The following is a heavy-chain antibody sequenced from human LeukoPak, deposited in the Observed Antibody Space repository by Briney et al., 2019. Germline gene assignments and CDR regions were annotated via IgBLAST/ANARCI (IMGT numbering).Heavy chain of an antibody. D-gene: IGHD3-22*01. J-gene: IGHJ4*02. CDR3: AKVSCYYDSSGDDY. Sequence: PGGSLRLSCAASGFTFSSYAMSWVRQAPGKGLEWVSAISGSGGSTYYADSVKGRFTISRDNSKNTLYLQMNSLRAEDTAVYYCAKVSCYYDSSGDDYWGQGTLVTVSS. V-gene: IGHV3-23*01. CDR1: GFTFSSYA. CDR2: ISGSGGST.